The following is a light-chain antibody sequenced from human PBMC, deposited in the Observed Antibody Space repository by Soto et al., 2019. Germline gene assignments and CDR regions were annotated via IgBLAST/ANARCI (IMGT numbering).Light chain of an antibody. V-gene: IGLV2-14*01. J-gene: IGLJ1*01. CDR2: EVS. CDR1: SSDVGGYNY. Sequence: QSVLTQSASVSGSPGQSITISCTGTSSDVGGYNYVSWYQQHPGKAPKLMISEVSNRPSGVSNRFSGSKSGNTASLTISGLQAEDEADYYCISYTSGSTLYVFGTGTRSSS. CDR3: ISYTSGSTLYV.